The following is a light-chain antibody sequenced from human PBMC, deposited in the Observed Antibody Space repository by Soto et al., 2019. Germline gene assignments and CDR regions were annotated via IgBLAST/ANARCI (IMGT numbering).Light chain of an antibody. CDR2: DVS. CDR3: SSYTSSSTYNYV. J-gene: IGLJ1*01. V-gene: IGLV2-14*01. CDR1: SSDVGGYNY. Sequence: QSALTQPASVSGSPGQSITISCTGTSSDVGGYNYVSWYQQHPGKAPKLMIYDVSNRPSGVSNRFSGSKSGNTASLTISGLQAEDKADYYCSSYTSSSTYNYVFGTGTKVTVL.